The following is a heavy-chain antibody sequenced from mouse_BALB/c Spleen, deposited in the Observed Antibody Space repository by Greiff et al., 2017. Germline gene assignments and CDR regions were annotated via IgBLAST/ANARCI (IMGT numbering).Heavy chain of an antibody. CDR1: GYSITSGYY. CDR2: ISYDGSN. J-gene: IGHJ2*01. Sequence: VQLKESGPGLVKPSESLSLSCSVTGYSITSGYYWNWIRQFPGNKLEWMGYISYDGSNNYNPSLKNRISITRDTSKNQFFLKLNSVTTEDTATYNCAVYHYFDYWGQGTTLTVSS. CDR3: AVYHYFDY. D-gene: IGHD2-1*01. V-gene: IGHV3-6*02.